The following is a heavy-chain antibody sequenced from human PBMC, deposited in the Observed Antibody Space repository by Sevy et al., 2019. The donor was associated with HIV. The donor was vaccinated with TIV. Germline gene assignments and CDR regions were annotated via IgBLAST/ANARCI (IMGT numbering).Heavy chain of an antibody. CDR1: GFAFSSYG. Sequence: GGSLRLSCAASGFAFSSYGMHWVRQAPGKGLEWVSAISGSGGSTYYADSVKGRFTISRDNSKNTLYLQMNSLRAEDTAVYYCASSSWQKENFDYWGQGTLVTVSS. V-gene: IGHV3-23*01. CDR2: ISGSGGST. J-gene: IGHJ4*02. D-gene: IGHD6-13*01. CDR3: ASSSWQKENFDY.